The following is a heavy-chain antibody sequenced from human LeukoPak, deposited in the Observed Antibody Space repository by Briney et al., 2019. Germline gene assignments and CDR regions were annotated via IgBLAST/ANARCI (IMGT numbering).Heavy chain of an antibody. CDR2: LSGGGADT. CDR1: GFTFTTYG. V-gene: IGHV3-23*01. CDR3: ARLWNGGYFDY. J-gene: IGHJ4*02. Sequence: GGSLRLSCSASGFTFTTYGMSWVRQAPGKGLEWVSALSGGGADTYYADSVKGRFTISRDNSKNTLYLQMNSLRADDTAVYYCARLWNGGYFDYWGQGTLVTVSS. D-gene: IGHD1-1*01.